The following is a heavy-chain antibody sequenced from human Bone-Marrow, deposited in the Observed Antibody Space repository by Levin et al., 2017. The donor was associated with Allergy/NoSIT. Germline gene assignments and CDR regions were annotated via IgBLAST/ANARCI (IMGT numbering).Heavy chain of an antibody. CDR2: INPNSGGT. Sequence: GESLKISCKASGYTFTGYYMHWVRQAPGQGLEWMGRINPNSGGTNYAQKFQGRVTMTRDTSISTAYMELSRLRSDDTAVYYCARDPGGSGINWFDPWGQGTLVTVSS. CDR1: GYTFTGYY. J-gene: IGHJ5*02. D-gene: IGHD3-10*01. CDR3: ARDPGGSGINWFDP. V-gene: IGHV1-2*06.